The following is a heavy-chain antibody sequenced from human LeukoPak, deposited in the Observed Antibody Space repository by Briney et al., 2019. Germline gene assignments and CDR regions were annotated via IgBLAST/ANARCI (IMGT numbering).Heavy chain of an antibody. D-gene: IGHD6-6*01. V-gene: IGHV3-30-3*01. Sequence: GGSLRLSCAASGFTFSSYAMHWVRQAPGKGLEWVAVIPYDGSNKYYADSVKGRFTISRDNSKNTLYLQMNSLRAEDTAVYYCARVVRYSSSPYYYMDVWGKGTTVTVSS. J-gene: IGHJ6*03. CDR2: IPYDGSNK. CDR3: ARVVRYSSSPYYYMDV. CDR1: GFTFSSYA.